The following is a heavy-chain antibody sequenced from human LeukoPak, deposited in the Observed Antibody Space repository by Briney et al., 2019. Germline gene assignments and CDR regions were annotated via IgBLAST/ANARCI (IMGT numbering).Heavy chain of an antibody. D-gene: IGHD3-3*01. Sequence: GGSLRLSCTASGFTFGDYAMSWVRQAPGKGLEWVGFIRSKAYGGTTEYAASVKGRFTISRDDSKSIAYLQMNSLKTEDTAVYYCTRDRRFLEWLHYYYMDVWGKGTTVTVSS. CDR3: TRDRRFLEWLHYYYMDV. CDR2: IRSKAYGGTT. J-gene: IGHJ6*03. CDR1: GFTFGDYA. V-gene: IGHV3-49*04.